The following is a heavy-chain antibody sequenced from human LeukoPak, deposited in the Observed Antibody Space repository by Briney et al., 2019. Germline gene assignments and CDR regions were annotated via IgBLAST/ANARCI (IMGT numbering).Heavy chain of an antibody. Sequence: PSETLSLTCAVYGGSFSGYYWSWIRQPPGKGLEWIGEINHSGSTNYNASLKSRVTISVDTSKNQFSLKLSSVTAADTAVYYCARARRQQLVSWGQGTLVTVSS. CDR3: ARARRQQLVS. CDR2: INHSGST. D-gene: IGHD6-13*01. CDR1: GGSFSGYY. J-gene: IGHJ4*02. V-gene: IGHV4-34*01.